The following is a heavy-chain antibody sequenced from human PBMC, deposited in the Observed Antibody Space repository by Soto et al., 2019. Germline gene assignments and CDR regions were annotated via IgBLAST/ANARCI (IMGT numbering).Heavy chain of an antibody. CDR2: IYWDDDK. D-gene: IGHD5-18*01. CDR1: GFPLTTSGVG. Sequence: ESGPTLVNPTQTLTLTCTFSGFPLTTSGVGVGWIRLPPGKALEWLALIYWDDDKRYSPSLKNRLTITKGTSRNQVVLTLTNMDPGDTATYYCAHGYSYGHRFDYWGQGTLVTVSS. CDR3: AHGYSYGHRFDY. V-gene: IGHV2-5*02. J-gene: IGHJ4*02.